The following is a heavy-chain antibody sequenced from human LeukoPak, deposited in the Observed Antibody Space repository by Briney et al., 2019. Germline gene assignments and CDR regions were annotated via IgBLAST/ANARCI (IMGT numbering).Heavy chain of an antibody. CDR2: LYSSGST. D-gene: IGHD1-26*01. CDR3: AREVRTFAGSLDVFDI. Sequence: KPSQTLSLTCTVSGGSISSGGYYWSWIRQPAGKGLEWIGRLYSSGSTTYNPSLKSRVTMSLDTSKNQFSLKLSSVTAADTALYYCAREVRTFAGSLDVFDIWGQGTMVTVSS. V-gene: IGHV4-61*02. J-gene: IGHJ3*02. CDR1: GGSISSGGYY.